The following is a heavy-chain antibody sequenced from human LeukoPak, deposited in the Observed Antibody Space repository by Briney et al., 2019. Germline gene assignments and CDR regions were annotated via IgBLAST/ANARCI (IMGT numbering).Heavy chain of an antibody. CDR2: INPNSGGT. CDR3: ARDPGETYYYYYYMDV. Sequence: ASVKVSCKAFGYTFTSNYMHWVRQAPGQGLEWMGWINPNSGGTNYAQKFQGRVTMTRDTSISTAYMELSRLRSDDTAVYYCARDPGETYYYYYYMDVWGKGTTVTISS. D-gene: IGHD2-21*01. J-gene: IGHJ6*03. CDR1: GYTFTSNY. V-gene: IGHV1-2*02.